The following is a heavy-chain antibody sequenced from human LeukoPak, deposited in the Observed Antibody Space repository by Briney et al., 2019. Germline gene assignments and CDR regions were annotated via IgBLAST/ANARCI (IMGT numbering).Heavy chain of an antibody. CDR1: GITLSNYG. CDR2: ISGSGGGT. J-gene: IGHJ4*02. D-gene: IGHD3-10*01. CDR3: AKRGVVIRVFLVGFHKEAYYFDS. V-gene: IGHV3-23*01. Sequence: GGSLRLSCAVSGITLSNYGMSWVRQAPGKGLEWVAGISGSGGGTNYADSVKGRFTISRDNARNTLCLQMNSLRVEDTAAYFCAKRGVVIRVFLVGFHKEAYYFDSWGQGALVTVSS.